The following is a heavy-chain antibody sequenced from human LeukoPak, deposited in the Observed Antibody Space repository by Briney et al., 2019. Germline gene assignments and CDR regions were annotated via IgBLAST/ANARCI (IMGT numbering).Heavy chain of an antibody. Sequence: GGSLRLSCAASGFTFDDYGMSWVRQAPGKGLEWVPGINWNGGSTGYADSVKGRFTISRDNAKNSLYLQMDSLRAEDTALYYCARGAYCGGDCYYYFDYWGQGTLVTVSS. J-gene: IGHJ4*02. D-gene: IGHD2-21*02. CDR3: ARGAYCGGDCYYYFDY. CDR2: INWNGGST. CDR1: GFTFDDYG. V-gene: IGHV3-20*04.